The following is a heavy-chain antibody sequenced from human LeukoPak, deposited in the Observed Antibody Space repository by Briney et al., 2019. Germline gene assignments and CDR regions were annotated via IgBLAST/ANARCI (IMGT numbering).Heavy chain of an antibody. CDR1: GFTFSSYW. CDR2: IKQDGSEK. V-gene: IGHV3-7*01. CDR3: ARALAEWEPYAFDI. J-gene: IGHJ3*02. Sequence: GGSLRLSCAASGFTFSSYWMSWVRQAPGKGLEWVANIKQDGSEKYYVDSVKGRFTISRDNAKNSLYLQMNSLRAEDTAVYYCARALAEWEPYAFDIWGQGTMVTVSS. D-gene: IGHD1-26*01.